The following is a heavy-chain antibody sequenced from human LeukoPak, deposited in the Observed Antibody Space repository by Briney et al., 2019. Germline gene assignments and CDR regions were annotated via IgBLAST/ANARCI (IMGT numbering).Heavy chain of an antibody. J-gene: IGHJ3*02. CDR2: INHSGST. V-gene: IGHV4-34*01. CDR3: ARGQYMITFGGVIARSAFDI. Sequence: PSETLSLTCAVYGGSFSGYYWSWTRQPPGKGREWNGEINHSGSTNYNPSLKSRATISVDTSKTQFSLKLSSVTVAATAVYYYARGQYMITFGGVIARSAFDIWGQGTIVTVSS. D-gene: IGHD3-16*02. CDR1: GGSFSGYY.